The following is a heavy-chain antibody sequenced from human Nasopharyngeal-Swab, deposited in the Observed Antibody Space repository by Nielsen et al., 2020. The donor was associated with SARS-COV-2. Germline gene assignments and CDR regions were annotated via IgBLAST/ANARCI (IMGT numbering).Heavy chain of an antibody. D-gene: IGHD4-17*01. CDR2: ISGSGGST. J-gene: IGHJ4*02. CDR3: AKETSTVTKTFDY. CDR1: GFTFSSYA. V-gene: IGHV3-23*01. Sequence: GESLKTSCAASGFTFSSYAMSWVRQAPGKGLEWVSAISGSGGSTYYADSVKGRFTISRDNSKNTLYLQMNSLRAEDTAVYYCAKETSTVTKTFDYWGQGTLVTVSS.